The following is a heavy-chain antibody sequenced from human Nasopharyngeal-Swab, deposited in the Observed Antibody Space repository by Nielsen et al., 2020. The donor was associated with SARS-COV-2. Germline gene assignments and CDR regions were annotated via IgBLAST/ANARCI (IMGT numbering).Heavy chain of an antibody. CDR3: ARDGGSGWWDWYFDL. J-gene: IGHJ2*01. Sequence: GESLKISCAASGFTFSSYGMHWVRQAPGKGLEWAAVIWYDGSNKYYADSVKGRFTISRDNSKNTLYLQMNSLRDEDTAVYYCARDGGSGWWDWYFDLWGRGTLVTVSS. CDR2: IWYDGSNK. CDR1: GFTFSSYG. V-gene: IGHV3-33*01. D-gene: IGHD6-19*01.